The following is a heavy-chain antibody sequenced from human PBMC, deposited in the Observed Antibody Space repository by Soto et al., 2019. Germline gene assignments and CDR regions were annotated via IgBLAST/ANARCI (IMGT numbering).Heavy chain of an antibody. Sequence: QVQLVQSGAEVKKPGASVKVSCKASGYTFTSYAMHWVRQAPGQRLEWMGWINAGNGNTKYSQKFQGRVTITRDTSASTAYKELSSLRSEDTAVYYCERSIVVVAALDYWGQGTLVTVSS. CDR2: INAGNGNT. J-gene: IGHJ4*02. CDR1: GYTFTSYA. CDR3: ERSIVVVAALDY. D-gene: IGHD2-21*02. V-gene: IGHV1-3*01.